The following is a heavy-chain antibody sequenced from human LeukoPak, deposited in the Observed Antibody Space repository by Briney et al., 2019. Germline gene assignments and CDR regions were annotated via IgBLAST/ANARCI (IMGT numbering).Heavy chain of an antibody. CDR3: ARALRPRVGWFDP. D-gene: IGHD6-6*01. J-gene: IGHJ5*02. CDR1: GYTFTSYY. CDR2: INPSGGST. Sequence: ASVKVSCKASGYTFTSYYMHWVRQAPGQGLEWMGIINPSGGSTSYAQKFQGTVTMTRDTSTRTVYMELSSLRSEDTAVYYCARALRPRVGWFDPWGPGTLVTVSS. V-gene: IGHV1-46*01.